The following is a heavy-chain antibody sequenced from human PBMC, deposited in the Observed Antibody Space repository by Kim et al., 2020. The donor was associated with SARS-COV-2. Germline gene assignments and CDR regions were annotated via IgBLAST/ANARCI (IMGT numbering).Heavy chain of an antibody. V-gene: IGHV3-33*01. Sequence: GGSLRLSCAASGFTFSSYGMHWVRQAPGKGLEWVAVIWYDGSNKYYADSVKGRFTISRDNSKNTLYLQMNSLRAEDTAVYYCARDRITMVWGGVCDFDYWGQGTLVTVSS. D-gene: IGHD3-10*01. J-gene: IGHJ4*02. CDR3: ARDRITMVWGGVCDFDY. CDR1: GFTFSSYG. CDR2: IWYDGSNK.